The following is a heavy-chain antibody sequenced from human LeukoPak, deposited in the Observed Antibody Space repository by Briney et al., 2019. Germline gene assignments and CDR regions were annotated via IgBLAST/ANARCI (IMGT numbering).Heavy chain of an antibody. D-gene: IGHD2/OR15-2a*01. CDR1: GFTFSNYW. CDR2: INSDGSTT. J-gene: IGHJ6*02. CDR3: SSLQNVPSYYYYYVMDV. V-gene: IGHV3-74*01. Sequence: GGSLRLSCAASGFTFSNYWMHWVRQAPGKGLVWVSRINSDGSTTNYADSVKGRFTISRDNAKNTLFLQMNSLRAEDTAVYYFSSLQNVPSYYYYYVMDVWGQGTTVTVSS.